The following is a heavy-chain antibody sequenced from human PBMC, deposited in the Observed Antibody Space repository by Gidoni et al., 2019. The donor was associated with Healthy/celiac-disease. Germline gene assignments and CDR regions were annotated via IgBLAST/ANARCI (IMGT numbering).Heavy chain of an antibody. V-gene: IGHV1-69*01. Sequence: QVQLVQSGAAVKKPGSSVKVSCKASGGTFSSYAISWVRQAPGQGLEWMGGIIPIFGTANYAQKFQGRVTITADESTSTAYMELSSQRSEDTAVYYCARNTITMVRGVIPNYYYYGMDVWGQGTTVTVSS. J-gene: IGHJ6*02. CDR3: ARNTITMVRGVIPNYYYYGMDV. CDR2: IIPIFGTA. CDR1: GGTFSSYA. D-gene: IGHD3-10*01.